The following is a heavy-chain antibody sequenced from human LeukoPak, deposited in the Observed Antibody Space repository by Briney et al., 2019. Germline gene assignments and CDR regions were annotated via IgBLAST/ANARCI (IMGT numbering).Heavy chain of an antibody. D-gene: IGHD2-21*02. V-gene: IGHV3-48*03. J-gene: IGHJ4*02. Sequence: GGSLRLSCLASGFIFNNYEMNWVRQARGKGLEWISYIGASGRTIYYADSVKGRFTTSRDNAMDSLFLQMNSLRAEDTAIYYCARLSDALDYWGQGALVTVSS. CDR1: GFIFNNYE. CDR3: ARLSDALDY. CDR2: IGASGRTI.